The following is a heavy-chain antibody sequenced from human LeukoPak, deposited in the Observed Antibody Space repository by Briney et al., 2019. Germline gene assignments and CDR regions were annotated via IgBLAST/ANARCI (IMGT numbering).Heavy chain of an antibody. D-gene: IGHD3-22*01. V-gene: IGHV3-23*01. CDR1: GITLSNYG. Sequence: GGSLRLSCAVSGITLSNYGMSWVRQAPGKGLEWVAGISGRGGGPNYADSVKGRFTISRDNSKNTLYLKMNSLRAEDTAVYFCAKRGVVIRVILVGFHKEAYYFDSWGQGALVTVSS. CDR2: ISGRGGGP. J-gene: IGHJ4*02. CDR3: AKRGVVIRVILVGFHKEAYYFDS.